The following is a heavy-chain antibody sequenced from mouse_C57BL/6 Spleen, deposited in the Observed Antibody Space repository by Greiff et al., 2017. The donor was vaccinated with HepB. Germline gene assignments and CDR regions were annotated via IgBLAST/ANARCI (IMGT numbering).Heavy chain of an antibody. CDR1: GYSITSGYY. CDR3: ARAYYSNKWADYYAMDY. CDR2: ISYDGSN. J-gene: IGHJ4*01. V-gene: IGHV3-6*01. Sequence: EVQLQQSGPGLVKPSQSLSLTCSVTGYSITSGYYWNWIRQFPGNKLEWMGYISYDGSNNYNPSLKIRIAITRDTSKNQFFLKLNSVTTEDTATYYCARAYYSNKWADYYAMDYWGQGTSVTVSS. D-gene: IGHD2-5*01.